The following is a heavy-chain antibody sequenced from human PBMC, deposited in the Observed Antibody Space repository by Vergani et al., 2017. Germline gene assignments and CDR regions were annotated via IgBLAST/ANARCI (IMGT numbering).Heavy chain of an antibody. J-gene: IGHJ6*02. CDR3: ATRAALVYCSGGSCPRYYYGMYV. CDR1: GYTFTDYF. D-gene: IGHD2-15*01. Sequence: EVQLVQSGAEVKKPGATVKISCKVSGYTFTDYFMHWVQQAPGKGLEWMGLVDPEDGETIYAEKFQGRVTITAYTSTDTAYMELSSLRSEDTAVYYCATRAALVYCSGGSCPRYYYGMYVWGQGTTVTVSS. V-gene: IGHV1-69-2*01. CDR2: VDPEDGET.